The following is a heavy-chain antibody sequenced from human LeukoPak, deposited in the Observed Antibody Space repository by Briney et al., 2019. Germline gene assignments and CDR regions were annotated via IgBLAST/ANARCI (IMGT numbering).Heavy chain of an antibody. CDR2: IYYSGST. J-gene: IGHJ6*03. Sequence: PSETLSLTCTVSGGSISSSRYYWGWIRQPPGKGLEWIGSIYYSGSTYYNPSLKSRVTISVDTSKNQFSLKLSSVTAADTAVYYCASSYCSSTSCYYVRYYYYYMDVWGKGTTVTVSS. V-gene: IGHV4-39*01. D-gene: IGHD2-2*01. CDR3: ASSYCSSTSCYYVRYYYYYMDV. CDR1: GGSISSSRYY.